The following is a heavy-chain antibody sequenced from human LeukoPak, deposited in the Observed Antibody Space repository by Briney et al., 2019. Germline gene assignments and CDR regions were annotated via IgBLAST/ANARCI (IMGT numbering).Heavy chain of an antibody. J-gene: IGHJ4*02. Sequence: PSETLSLTCTVSGGSISSSSYYWGWIRQPPGKGLEWIGSIYYSGSTYYNPSLKSRVTISVDTSKNQFSLKLSSVTAADTAEYYCARHSYYYDSSGYYLDYWGQGTLVTVSS. CDR1: GGSISSSSYY. CDR2: IYYSGST. V-gene: IGHV4-39*01. CDR3: ARHSYYYDSSGYYLDY. D-gene: IGHD3-22*01.